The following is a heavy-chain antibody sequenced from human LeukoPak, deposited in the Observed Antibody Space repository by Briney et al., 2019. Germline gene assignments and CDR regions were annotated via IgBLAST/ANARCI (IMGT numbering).Heavy chain of an antibody. CDR3: ARGGGVEMATIFALYHFDY. CDR2: INHSGST. J-gene: IGHJ4*02. Sequence: PSQTLSLTCTVSGGSISSGDYYWSWIRQPPGKGLEWIGEINHSGSTNYNPSLKSRVTISVDTSKNQFSLKLSSVTAADTAVYYCARGGGVEMATIFALYHFDYWGQGTPVTVSS. CDR1: GGSISSGDYY. V-gene: IGHV4-30-4*01. D-gene: IGHD5-24*01.